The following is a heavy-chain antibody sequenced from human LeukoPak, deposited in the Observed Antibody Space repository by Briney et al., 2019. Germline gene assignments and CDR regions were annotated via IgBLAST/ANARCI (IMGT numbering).Heavy chain of an antibody. CDR2: IHSGGT. J-gene: IGHJ4*02. V-gene: IGHV3-66*01. CDR1: GFTVSSNY. CDR3: APEGPVFGV. Sequence: QPGGSLRLSCAASGFTVSSNYMSWVRQAPGKGLEWVSFIHSGGTYYADSVKGRFTISRDNSKNTVYLQMNSLRAEDTAVYYCAPEGPVFGVRGQGTLVTVSS. D-gene: IGHD3-3*01.